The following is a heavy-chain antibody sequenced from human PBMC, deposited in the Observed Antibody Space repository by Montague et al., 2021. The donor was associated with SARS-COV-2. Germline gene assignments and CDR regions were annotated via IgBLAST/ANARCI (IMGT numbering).Heavy chain of an antibody. J-gene: IGHJ6*02. D-gene: IGHD2-2*03. CDR3: ARDLVIVVVPAAIDYYGMDV. CDR2: ISYDGSNK. CDR1: GFTFSRYA. V-gene: IGHV3-30*04. Sequence: SLRLSCAASGFTFSRYAMHWVRQAPGKGLEWVAVISYDGSNKYYADSVKGRFTISRDNSKNTLYLQMNSLRAEDTAVYYCARDLVIVVVPAAIDYYGMDVWGQGTTVTVSS.